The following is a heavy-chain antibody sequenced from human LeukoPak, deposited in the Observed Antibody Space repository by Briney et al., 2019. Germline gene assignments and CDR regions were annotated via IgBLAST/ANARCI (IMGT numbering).Heavy chain of an antibody. Sequence: GGSLRLSCAASGFTFSGYAMHWVRQAPGKGLEWVAVISYDGSNKYYADSVKGRFTISRDNSKNTLYLQMNSLRAEDTAVYYCARDPTYDFWTAYYMDVWGKGTTVTVSS. J-gene: IGHJ6*03. CDR1: GFTFSGYA. CDR3: ARDPTYDFWTAYYMDV. CDR2: ISYDGSNK. V-gene: IGHV3-30*01. D-gene: IGHD3-3*01.